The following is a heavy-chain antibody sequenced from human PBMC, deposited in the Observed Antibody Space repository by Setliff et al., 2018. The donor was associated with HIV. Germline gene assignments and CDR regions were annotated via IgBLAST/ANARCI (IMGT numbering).Heavy chain of an antibody. CDR3: ARGGEIASAAHRRWLDS. D-gene: IGHD6-25*01. CDR1: GYSFTGYY. CDR2: INPNSGAT. V-gene: IGHV1-2*02. Sequence: ASVKVSCKASGYSFTGYYIHWVRQAPGQGLEWMGWINPNSGATNYAQKFEDKVTMTRDTSLSTGYMNLSRLRSDDTAVYYCARGGEIASAAHRRWLDSWGQGTLVTVSS. J-gene: IGHJ5*01.